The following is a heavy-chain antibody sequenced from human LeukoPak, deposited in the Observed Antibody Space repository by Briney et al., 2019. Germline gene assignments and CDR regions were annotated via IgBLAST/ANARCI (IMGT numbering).Heavy chain of an antibody. CDR2: IGGSGSTT. J-gene: IGHJ1*01. CDR3: AKGIRRGYDSTNGYFQH. Sequence: GGSLRLSCAASGFTFSSYAMSWVRQAPGKGLDWVSAIGGSGSTTYYADSVKGRFTISRDNSKNTLYLQMNSLRAEDTAVYYCAKGIRRGYDSTNGYFQHWGQGTLVTVSS. D-gene: IGHD3-22*01. V-gene: IGHV3-23*01. CDR1: GFTFSSYA.